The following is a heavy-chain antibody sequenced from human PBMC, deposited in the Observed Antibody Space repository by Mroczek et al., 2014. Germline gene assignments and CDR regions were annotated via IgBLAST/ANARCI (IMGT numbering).Heavy chain of an antibody. D-gene: IGHD2-2*01. CDR3: ARGMNIVVVPAAMRRGGYYYYMDV. V-gene: IGHV1-8*01. Sequence: SGAEVKKPGASVKVSCKASGYTFTSYDINWVRQATGQGLEWMGWMNPNSGNTGYAQKFQGRVTMTRNTSISTAYMELSSLRSEDTAVYYCARGMNIVVVPAAMRRGGYYYYMDVWGQR. J-gene: IGHJ6*03. CDR2: MNPNSGNT. CDR1: GYTFTSYD.